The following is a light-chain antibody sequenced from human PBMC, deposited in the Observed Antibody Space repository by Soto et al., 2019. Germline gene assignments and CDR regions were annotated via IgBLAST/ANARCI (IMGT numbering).Light chain of an antibody. J-gene: IGLJ2*01. CDR2: DNH. V-gene: IGLV1-51*01. Sequence: QSVLTQPPSVSAAPGQKVTISCSGSRSNIGHNYVSWYQHLPGTAPKLLIYDNHKRPSGIPDRFSGSQSGTSATLGITGLQTGDEGDYYCGAWDTSLTTVLFGGGTKVTVL. CDR3: GAWDTSLTTVL. CDR1: RSNIGHNY.